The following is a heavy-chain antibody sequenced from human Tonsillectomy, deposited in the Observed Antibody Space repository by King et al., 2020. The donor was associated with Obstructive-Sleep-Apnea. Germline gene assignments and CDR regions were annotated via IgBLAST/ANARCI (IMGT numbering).Heavy chain of an antibody. CDR1: GFTFSTYV. D-gene: IGHD6-19*01. V-gene: IGHV3-30-3*01. CDR2: TSDDGGSK. J-gene: IGHJ4*02. Sequence: VQLVESGGGVVQPGRSLRLSCAASGFTFSTYVMHWVRQAPGKGLEWVAATSDDGGSKYYADSVKGRFTISRDNSKNTLFLQMNSPRPEDTAVYYCATEIAVAATFDYWGQGTLVTVSS. CDR3: ATEIAVAATFDY.